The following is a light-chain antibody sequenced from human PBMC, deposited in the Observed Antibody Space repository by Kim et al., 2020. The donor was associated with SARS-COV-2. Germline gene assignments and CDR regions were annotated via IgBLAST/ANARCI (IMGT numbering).Light chain of an antibody. Sequence: QSALTQPRSVSGSPGQSVTISCTGIRSDVGDDKYVSWYQQHPGKAPKVMIYDVSERPSGVPDRFSGSKSGNTASLTISGLQPEDEAEYHCCSYAGSYTWVFGGGTQLTVL. J-gene: IGLJ3*02. CDR1: RSDVGDDKY. CDR2: DVS. V-gene: IGLV2-11*01. CDR3: CSYAGSYTWV.